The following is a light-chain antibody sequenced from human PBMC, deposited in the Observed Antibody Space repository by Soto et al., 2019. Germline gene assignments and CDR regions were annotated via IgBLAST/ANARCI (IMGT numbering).Light chain of an antibody. Sequence: QSALTQPASVSGSPGQSITISCTGTSSDVGGYDYVSWFQQYPGKAPSLMLYDVYRRPSGVSYRFSGSKSGNTASLTISGLQAEDEADYYCSSYTTTSPVVFGGGTKLTVL. CDR1: SSDVGGYDY. CDR3: SSYTTTSPVV. J-gene: IGLJ2*01. V-gene: IGLV2-14*01. CDR2: DVY.